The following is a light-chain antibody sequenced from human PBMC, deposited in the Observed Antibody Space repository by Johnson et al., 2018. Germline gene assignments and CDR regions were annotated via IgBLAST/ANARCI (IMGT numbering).Light chain of an antibody. CDR1: SSNIGNNY. Sequence: QSVLTQPPSVSAAPGQKVTISCSGSSSNIGNNYVSWYQQLPGTAPKLLIYENNKRPSGIPDRFSGSKSGTSATLGITGLQTGDEADYYCGTWDSSLSAGNVIWTGTKVTVL. CDR2: ENN. CDR3: GTWDSSLSAGNV. V-gene: IGLV1-51*02. J-gene: IGLJ1*01.